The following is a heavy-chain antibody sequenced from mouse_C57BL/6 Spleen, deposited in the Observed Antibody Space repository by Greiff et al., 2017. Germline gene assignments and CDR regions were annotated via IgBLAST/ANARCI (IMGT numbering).Heavy chain of an antibody. CDR3: ARNNPNWYFDV. Sequence: EVKVEESGPGLVKPSQSLSLTCSVTGYSITSGYYWNWIRQFPGNKLEWMGYISYDGSNNYNPSLKNRISITRDTSKNQFFLKLNSVTTEDTATYYCARNNPNWYFDVWGTGTTVTVSS. V-gene: IGHV3-6*01. CDR2: ISYDGSN. J-gene: IGHJ1*03. CDR1: GYSITSGYY.